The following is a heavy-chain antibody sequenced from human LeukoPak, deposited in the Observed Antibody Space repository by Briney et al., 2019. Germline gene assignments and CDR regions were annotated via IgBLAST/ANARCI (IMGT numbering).Heavy chain of an antibody. V-gene: IGHV3-30*04. CDR3: ARDKGDYYYYYMDV. CDR1: GFTFSSYA. Sequence: GRSLRLSCAASGFTFSSYAMHWVRQAPGKGLEWVAVISYDGSNKYYADSVKGRFTISRDNSKNTLYLQMNSLRAEDTAVYYCARDKGDYYYYYMDVWGKGTTVTVSS. D-gene: IGHD3-10*01. CDR2: ISYDGSNK. J-gene: IGHJ6*03.